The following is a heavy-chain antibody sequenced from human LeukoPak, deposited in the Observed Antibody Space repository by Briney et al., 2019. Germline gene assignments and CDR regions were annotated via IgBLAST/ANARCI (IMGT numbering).Heavy chain of an antibody. CDR2: IHHNGEIT. V-gene: IGHV3-64D*06. CDR1: GFTLFWHV. D-gene: IGHD1-26*01. CDR3: ARDMSGTYSFDY. Sequence: GGSLRLSCSASGFTLFWHVMHWVRQAPGKALEYVSFIHHNGEITSYADSVRGRFTVSRDDSKNTLFLELSSLRVDDTAVYYCARDMSGTYSFDYWGQGTLVTVSS. J-gene: IGHJ4*02.